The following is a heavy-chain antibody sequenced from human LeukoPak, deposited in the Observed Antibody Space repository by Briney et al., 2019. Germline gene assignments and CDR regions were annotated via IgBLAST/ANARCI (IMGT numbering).Heavy chain of an antibody. Sequence: ASVKVSCKASGYTFTGYYMHWVRQAPGQGLEWMGWINPNSGGTNYAQKFQGRVTMTRDTSISTAYMELSRPRSDDTAVYYCARRGLVKTGFDYWGQGTLVTVSS. D-gene: IGHD3/OR15-3a*01. J-gene: IGHJ4*02. CDR2: INPNSGGT. CDR3: ARRGLVKTGFDY. CDR1: GYTFTGYY. V-gene: IGHV1-2*02.